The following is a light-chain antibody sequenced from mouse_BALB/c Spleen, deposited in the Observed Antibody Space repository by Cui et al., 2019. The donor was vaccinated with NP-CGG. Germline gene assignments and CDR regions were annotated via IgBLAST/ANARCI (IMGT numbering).Light chain of an antibody. V-gene: IGLV1*01. Sequence: QAVVTQGSPLPTSPGETVTLTCRSSTGAVTTSNYANWVQEKPDHLFTGLIGGTNNRAPGVPARFSGSLIGDKVVLTITGAQTEDEAIYFCALWYSNHWVFGGGTKLTVL. CDR3: ALWYSNHWV. CDR1: TGAVTTSNY. CDR2: GTN. J-gene: IGLJ1*01.